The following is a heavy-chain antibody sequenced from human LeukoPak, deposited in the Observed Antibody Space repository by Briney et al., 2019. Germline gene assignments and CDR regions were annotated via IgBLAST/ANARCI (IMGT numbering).Heavy chain of an antibody. CDR1: GGSISSSSYY. Sequence: KPSETLSLTCTVSGGSISSSSYYWGWIRQPPGKGLEWIGSIYYSGSTYYNPSLKSRVTISVDMSKNQFSLKLSSVTAADTAAYYSASPYVDTAMAADSWGQGTLVTVSS. CDR3: ASPYVDTAMAADS. J-gene: IGHJ5*01. CDR2: IYYSGST. D-gene: IGHD5-18*01. V-gene: IGHV4-39*01.